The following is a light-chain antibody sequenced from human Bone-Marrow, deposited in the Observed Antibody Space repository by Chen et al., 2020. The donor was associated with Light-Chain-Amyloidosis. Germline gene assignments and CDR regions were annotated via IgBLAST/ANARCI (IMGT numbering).Light chain of an antibody. CDR1: NIGSTS. CDR3: QVWDRSSDRPV. Sequence: SYVLTQPSSVSVAPGQTHPIPCGGNNIGSTSVHWYQQTPGQAPILVVYDDSDRPSGIPERLSGSNSGNTATLTISRVEAGDEADYYCQVWDRSSDRPVFGGGTKLTVL. V-gene: IGLV3-21*02. J-gene: IGLJ3*02. CDR2: DDS.